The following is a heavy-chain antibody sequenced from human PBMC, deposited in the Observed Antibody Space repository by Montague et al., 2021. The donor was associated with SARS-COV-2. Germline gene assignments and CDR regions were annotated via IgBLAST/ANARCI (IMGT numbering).Heavy chain of an antibody. CDR2: TYYSGST. V-gene: IGHV4-59*01. Sequence: SETLSLTCIVSGGSTNYYYWSWIRQSPGKGLEWIGYTYYSGSTXXXPSXXXRVTMSIDRSKNQFSLKLRSVTAADTAVYYCARVARYCTNGVCQAYYYCGLDVWGQGTTVTVSS. D-gene: IGHD2-8*01. J-gene: IGHJ6*02. CDR3: ARVARYCTNGVCQAYYYCGLDV. CDR1: GGSTNYYY.